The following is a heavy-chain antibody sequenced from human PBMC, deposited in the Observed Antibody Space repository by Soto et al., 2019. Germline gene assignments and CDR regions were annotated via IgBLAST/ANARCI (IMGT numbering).Heavy chain of an antibody. V-gene: IGHV3-9*01. D-gene: IGHD3-3*01. CDR2: ISWNTGSI. Sequence: EVQLVESGGGLVQPGRSLRLSCAASGFTFDDYAMHWVRQAPGKGLEWVSGISWNTGSIGYADSVKGRFTISRDNAKNSLFMQMNSMSAEDTALYYCEKYPTRFLEWLSPAFDIWGQGTMVTVSS. CDR3: EKYPTRFLEWLSPAFDI. J-gene: IGHJ3*02. CDR1: GFTFDDYA.